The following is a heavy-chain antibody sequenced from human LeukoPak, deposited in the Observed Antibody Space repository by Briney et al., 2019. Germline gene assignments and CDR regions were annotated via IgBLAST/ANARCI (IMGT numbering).Heavy chain of an antibody. Sequence: SETLSLTCTVSGGSISSGSYYWSWIRQPAGKGLEWIGRIYTSGSTNYNPSLKSRVTISVDTSKNQFSLKLSSVTAADTAVYYCARELGYYYYMDVWGKGTTVTASS. D-gene: IGHD3-16*01. V-gene: IGHV4-61*02. CDR3: ARELGYYYYMDV. CDR1: GGSISSGSYY. CDR2: IYTSGST. J-gene: IGHJ6*03.